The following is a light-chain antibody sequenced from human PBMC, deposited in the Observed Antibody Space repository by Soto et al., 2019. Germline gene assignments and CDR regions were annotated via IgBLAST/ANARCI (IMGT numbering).Light chain of an antibody. CDR2: GTD. CDR3: AAWSDSLTGVV. Sequence: QSVLTQPPSASGTPGQRVTISCSGSASDVGRNVVTWYQQSPGTAPRVLIYGTDQRASGVPERFSGSKSDTSASLAISGRQAEDDADYYCAAWSDSLTGVVFGGGTKLTVL. V-gene: IGLV1-44*01. CDR1: ASDVGRNV. J-gene: IGLJ2*01.